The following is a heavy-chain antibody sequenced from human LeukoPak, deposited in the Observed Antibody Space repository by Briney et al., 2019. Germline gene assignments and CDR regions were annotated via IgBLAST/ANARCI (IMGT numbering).Heavy chain of an antibody. J-gene: IGHJ4*02. Sequence: SQTLSLTCTVSGGSISSGGYYWSWIRQHPGKGLEWIGYIYYTGSTYYNPSLKSRVIISVDTSKNQFSLKLNSVTAADTAVYYCARDRGGVGDTRNYFDYWGPGTLVTVSS. CDR3: ARDRGGVGDTRNYFDY. V-gene: IGHV4-31*03. CDR1: GGSISSGGYY. CDR2: IYYTGST. D-gene: IGHD1-26*01.